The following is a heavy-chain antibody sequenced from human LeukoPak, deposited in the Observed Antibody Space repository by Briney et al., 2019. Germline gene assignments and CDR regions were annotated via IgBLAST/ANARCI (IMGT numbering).Heavy chain of an antibody. J-gene: IGHJ4*02. Sequence: SETLSLTCTVSGGSISSYYWSWIRQPPGKGLEWIGYIYYSGGTNYNPSLKSRVTISVDTSKNQFSLKLSSVTAADTAVYYCASTAAAGHFDYWGQGTLVTVSS. CDR3: ASTAAAGHFDY. D-gene: IGHD6-13*01. CDR2: IYYSGGT. V-gene: IGHV4-59*01. CDR1: GGSISSYY.